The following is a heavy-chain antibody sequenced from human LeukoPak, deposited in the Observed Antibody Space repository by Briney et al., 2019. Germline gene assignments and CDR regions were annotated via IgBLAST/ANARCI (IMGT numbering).Heavy chain of an antibody. CDR1: GYSFTSYW. J-gene: IGHJ3*02. CDR3: ARRAVTTFAFDI. V-gene: IGHV5-51*01. D-gene: IGHD4-17*01. CDR2: IYPSHSDT. Sequence: GESLNISCKGSGYSFTSYWIGLVRQLPGKGLEWMGIIYPSHSDTRYSPSFQGQVTISADKSISTAYLQWSSLKASDTAMYYCARRAVTTFAFDIWGQGTMVTVSS.